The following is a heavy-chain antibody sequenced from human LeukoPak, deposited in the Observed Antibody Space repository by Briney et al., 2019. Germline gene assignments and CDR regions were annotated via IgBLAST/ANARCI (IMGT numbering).Heavy chain of an antibody. CDR2: INAGSSNT. J-gene: IGHJ3*01. Sequence: ASVKVSCKASGYTFTGYAIQWVRQAPGQRLEWMGWINAGSSNTEYSQKFQGRVTITRDTSASTAYMELRSLRSEDTAVYYCARAMGGDAFDFWGQGTMVTVSS. D-gene: IGHD5-18*01. V-gene: IGHV1-3*01. CDR1: GYTFTGYA. CDR3: ARAMGGDAFDF.